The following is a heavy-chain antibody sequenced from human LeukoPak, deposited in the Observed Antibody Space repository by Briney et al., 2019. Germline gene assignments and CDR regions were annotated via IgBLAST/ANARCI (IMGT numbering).Heavy chain of an antibody. Sequence: PGGSLRLSCAASGFTFSDRYMSWIRQAPGKGLELVSYISSSGSPIYYADSVKGRFTVSRDNAKKSLYLQMNNLRAEDTAVYFCARDRWELRLLFDYWGQGSLVTVSS. CDR1: GFTFSDRY. J-gene: IGHJ4*02. CDR3: ARDRWELRLLFDY. D-gene: IGHD2-15*01. CDR2: ISSSGSPI. V-gene: IGHV3-11*04.